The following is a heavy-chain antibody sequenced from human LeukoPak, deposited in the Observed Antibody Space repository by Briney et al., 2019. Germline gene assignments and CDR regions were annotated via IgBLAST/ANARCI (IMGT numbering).Heavy chain of an antibody. CDR1: GFAFSTYG. V-gene: IGHV3-30*18. CDR2: IANDAKTT. Sequence: GGSLRLSWVASGFAFSTYGMHWVRQAPGKGLEWVAVIANDAKTTYYADSVKGRVTISRDNSKNTLYLQMNSLRVEDTAVYYCTKESRDAFDIWGQGTMVTVSS. J-gene: IGHJ3*02. CDR3: TKESRDAFDI.